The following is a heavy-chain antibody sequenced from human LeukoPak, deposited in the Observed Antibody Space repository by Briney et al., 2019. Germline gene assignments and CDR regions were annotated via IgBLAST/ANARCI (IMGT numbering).Heavy chain of an antibody. V-gene: IGHV4-38-2*02. D-gene: IGHD2-15*01. CDR1: GYSISRGYY. CDR2: IYHSGST. J-gene: IGHJ5*02. CDR3: ARVDGSCSGGSCPSGNWFDP. Sequence: SETLSLTCNVSGYSISRGYYWGWIRQSPGKGLEWIGSIYHSGSTYYNPSLKSRLSISVDTSENQFSMKLNSVTAADTAVYYCARVDGSCSGGSCPSGNWFDPWGQGTLVTVSS.